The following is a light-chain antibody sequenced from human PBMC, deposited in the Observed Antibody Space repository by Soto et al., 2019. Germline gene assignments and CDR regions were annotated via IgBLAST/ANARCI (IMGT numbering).Light chain of an antibody. J-gene: IGKJ1*01. Sequence: EIVLTQSPGTLSLSPGERASLSCRASQSFGGSYLAWYQQKPGQAPRLLIYGASTRATGIPDRFSGSGSGTDIALTISRLELEDFEVYYCQQYGSSRTWTFGQGTKVDIK. CDR1: QSFGGSY. V-gene: IGKV3-20*01. CDR2: GAS. CDR3: QQYGSSRTWT.